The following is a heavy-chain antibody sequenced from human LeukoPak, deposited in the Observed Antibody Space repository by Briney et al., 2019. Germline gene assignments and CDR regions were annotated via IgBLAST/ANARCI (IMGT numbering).Heavy chain of an antibody. Sequence: GGSLRLSCAASGFTFSNYAMSWVRQAPGKGLEWVSGISGSGVNTYYADSVKGRFTVSRDNSKNTVYLQMSSLRADDTAVYYCAKGPRQQLVTRFDNWGQGTLVTVSS. D-gene: IGHD6-13*01. CDR2: ISGSGVNT. CDR1: GFTFSNYA. V-gene: IGHV3-23*01. J-gene: IGHJ4*02. CDR3: AKGPRQQLVTRFDN.